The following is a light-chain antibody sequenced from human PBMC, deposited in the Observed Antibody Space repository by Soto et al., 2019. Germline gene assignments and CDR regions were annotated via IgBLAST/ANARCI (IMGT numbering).Light chain of an antibody. CDR1: QSVSSSY. CDR3: QQYGNSPLT. Sequence: EIVLTQSRGTLSLSPGERATLSCRVSQSVSSSYLAWYQQKPGQAPRLLIYGASSRATGIPDRFSGSGSGTDFTLTISRLEPEDFAVYYCQQYGNSPLTFGGGTKVDIK. CDR2: GAS. J-gene: IGKJ4*01. V-gene: IGKV3-20*01.